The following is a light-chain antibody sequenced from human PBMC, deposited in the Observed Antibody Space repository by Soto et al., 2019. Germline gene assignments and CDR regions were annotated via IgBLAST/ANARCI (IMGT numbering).Light chain of an antibody. J-gene: IGLJ2*01. CDR3: CSYAGSYTHVV. V-gene: IGLV2-11*01. CDR1: SSDVGGYNY. Sequence: QSALTQPRSVSGSPGQSVTISCTGTSSDVGGYNYVSWYQQHPGKAPKLMFYDVSKQPSGVPDRFSCSKSGITASLTISGLQAEDEADYYCCSYAGSYTHVVFGGGTKLTVL. CDR2: DVS.